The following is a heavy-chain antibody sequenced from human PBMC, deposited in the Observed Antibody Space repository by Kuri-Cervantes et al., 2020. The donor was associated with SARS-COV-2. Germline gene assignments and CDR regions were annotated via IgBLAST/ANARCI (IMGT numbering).Heavy chain of an antibody. J-gene: IGHJ4*02. CDR2: INHSGST. CDR1: GGSFSGYY. Sequence: SETLSLTCAVYGGSFSGYYWSWIRQPPGKGLEWIGEINHSGSTYYNPSLKSRVTISVDTSKNQFSLKLSSVTAADTAVYYCARAYTAMVTRGFDYWGQGTLVTVSS. V-gene: IGHV4-34*01. CDR3: ARAYTAMVTRGFDY. D-gene: IGHD5-18*01.